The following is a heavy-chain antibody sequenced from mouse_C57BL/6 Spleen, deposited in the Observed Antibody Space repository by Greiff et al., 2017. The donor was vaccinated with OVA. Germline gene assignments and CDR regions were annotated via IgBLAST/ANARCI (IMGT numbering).Heavy chain of an antibody. CDR2: ISSGSSTI. V-gene: IGHV5-17*01. Sequence: EVKVVESGGGLVKPGGSLKLSCAASGFTFSDYGMHWVRQAPEKGLEWVAYISSGSSTIYYADTVKGRLTISRDNAKNTLFLQMTSLRAEDTAMYYCATKRAMDYWGQGTSVTVSS. J-gene: IGHJ4*01. CDR1: GFTFSDYG. CDR3: ATKRAMDY.